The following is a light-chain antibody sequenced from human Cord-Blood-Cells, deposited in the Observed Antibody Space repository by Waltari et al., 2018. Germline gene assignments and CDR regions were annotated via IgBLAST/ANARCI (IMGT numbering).Light chain of an antibody. CDR2: DVS. CDR1: SSAVGGYTY. V-gene: IGLV2-14*01. J-gene: IGLJ2*01. CDR3: SSYTSSSTLV. Sequence: QSALTQPASVSGSPGQSITISCTGTSSAVGGYTYVSWYQQHPGKDPNLMIHDVSNRPSGVSNRFSGSKSGNTASLTISGLQAEDEADYYCSSYTSSSTLVFGGGTKLTVL.